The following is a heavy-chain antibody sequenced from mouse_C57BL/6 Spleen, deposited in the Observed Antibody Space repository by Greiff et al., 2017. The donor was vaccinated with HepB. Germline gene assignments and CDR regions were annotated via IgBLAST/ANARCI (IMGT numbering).Heavy chain of an antibody. V-gene: IGHV1-80*01. Sequence: QVQLQQSGAELVKPGASVKISCKASGYAFSSYWMNWVKQRPGQGLEWIGQIYPGDGDTNYNGKFKGKATLTADKSSSTAYMQLSSLTSEDSSVYFCARWALYERYYFDYWGQGTTLTVSS. D-gene: IGHD1-3*01. CDR2: IYPGDGDT. CDR3: ARWALYERYYFDY. CDR1: GYAFSSYW. J-gene: IGHJ2*01.